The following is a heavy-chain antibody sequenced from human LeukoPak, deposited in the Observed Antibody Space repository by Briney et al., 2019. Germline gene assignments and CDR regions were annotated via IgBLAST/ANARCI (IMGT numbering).Heavy chain of an antibody. CDR2: FSYNGAT. Sequence: SETLSLTCTVSGVSIRSRTYYWGWIRQSPGKGLEWIGSFSYNGATYYNPPLKSRVTISEDTSNNQLSLKLISVTAADTAAYFCARDHGASSWYFYWGQGALVTVSS. CDR1: GVSIRSRTYY. D-gene: IGHD6-13*01. J-gene: IGHJ4*02. CDR3: ARDHGASSWYFY. V-gene: IGHV4-39*07.